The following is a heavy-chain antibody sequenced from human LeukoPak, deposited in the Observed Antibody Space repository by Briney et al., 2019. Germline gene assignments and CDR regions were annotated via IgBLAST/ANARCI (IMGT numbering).Heavy chain of an antibody. Sequence: AASVKVSCKASGYTFTGYFMHWVRQAPGQGLEWMGWINPNSGGTNYAQKFQGRVTMTGDTSISTAYMDLSSLRSDDTAVYYCARGKLGINYYYYYMDVWGKGTTVTISS. D-gene: IGHD7-27*01. J-gene: IGHJ6*03. CDR2: INPNSGGT. V-gene: IGHV1-2*02. CDR3: ARGKLGINYYYYYMDV. CDR1: GYTFTGYF.